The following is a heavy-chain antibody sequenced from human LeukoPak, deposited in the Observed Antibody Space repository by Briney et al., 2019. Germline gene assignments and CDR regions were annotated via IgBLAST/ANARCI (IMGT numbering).Heavy chain of an antibody. Sequence: SVKVSCKASGGTFSSYAISWVRQAPGQGLEWMGGIIPIFGTANYAQKFQGRVTITTDESTSTAYMEPSSLRSEDTAVYYCARSGGREDYFDYWGQGTLVTVSS. J-gene: IGHJ4*02. V-gene: IGHV1-69*05. CDR2: IIPIFGTA. D-gene: IGHD1-14*01. CDR3: ARSGGREDYFDY. CDR1: GGTFSSYA.